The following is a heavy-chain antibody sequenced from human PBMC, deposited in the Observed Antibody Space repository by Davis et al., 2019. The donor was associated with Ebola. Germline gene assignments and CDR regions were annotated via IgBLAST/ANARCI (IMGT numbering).Heavy chain of an antibody. J-gene: IGHJ4*02. CDR2: INSIGST. V-gene: IGHV4-30-4*08. Sequence: SETLSLTCTVSGVSINNDNYFWSWIRQPPGKGLEWIGYINSIGSTYSNPSLKSRVVISVDTAKNHFSLKVDSVTAADTAMYYCACLRQGEGGRGYWGQGTVVTVSS. CDR3: ACLRQGEGGRGY. D-gene: IGHD2-15*01. CDR1: GVSINNDNYF.